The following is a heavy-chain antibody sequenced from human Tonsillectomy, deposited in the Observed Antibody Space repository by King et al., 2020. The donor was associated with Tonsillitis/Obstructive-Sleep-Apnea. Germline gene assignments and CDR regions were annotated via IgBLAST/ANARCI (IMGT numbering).Heavy chain of an antibody. CDR1: GYTFTNYW. J-gene: IGHJ6*03. D-gene: IGHD2-2*02. CDR2: IYPGDSDT. V-gene: IGHV5-51*01. Sequence: QLVQSGAEVKKPGESLKISCKGSGYTFTNYWIGWVRQMPGKGLEWMGSIYPGDSDTRYSSSFQGKVTISADKSISTAYLKWSSLKASDTAMYYCARLSPYCHSICCYSDYYSYIYVWGKGTTVTVSS. CDR3: ARLSPYCHSICCYSDYYSYIYV.